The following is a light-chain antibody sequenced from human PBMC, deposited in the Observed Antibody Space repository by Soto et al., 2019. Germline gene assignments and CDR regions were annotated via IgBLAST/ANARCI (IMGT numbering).Light chain of an antibody. J-gene: IGKJ1*01. V-gene: IGKV3-15*01. CDR3: QQYNDWPRT. CDR1: QSVANN. Sequence: EIVMTQSPVTLSLPPGDRATLSCRASQSVANNLAWFQQRPGQAPRLLVYGASATATGIPARFSGSGSGTEFTLTISSLQSEDFAVYYCQQYNDWPRTFGQGTKVEIK. CDR2: GAS.